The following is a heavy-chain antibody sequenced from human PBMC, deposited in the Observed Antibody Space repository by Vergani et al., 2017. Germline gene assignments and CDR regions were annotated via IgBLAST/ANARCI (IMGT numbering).Heavy chain of an antibody. D-gene: IGHD1-1*01. CDR2: IWHDGGNK. V-gene: IGHV3-33*01. CDR1: GFTVTNYA. J-gene: IGHJ4*02. CDR3: VRDRYEGTSPYNGRLLGH. Sequence: QVQLVESGGGVVQPGRSLRLSCVMSGFTVTNYAIFWVRQAPGKGREGVSVIWHDGGNKHFADSVAGRFAISRDDSKKTVYLEMTNLRAEDTALYYCVRDRYEGTSPYNGRLLGHWGQGTRVTVSS.